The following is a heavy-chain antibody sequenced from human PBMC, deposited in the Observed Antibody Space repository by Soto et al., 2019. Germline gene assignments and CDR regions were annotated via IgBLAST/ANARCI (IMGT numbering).Heavy chain of an antibody. V-gene: IGHV1-18*01. D-gene: IGHD3-10*01. CDR1: GYTFTSYG. CDR2: ISAYNGNT. Sequence: QVQLVQSGAEVKKPGASVKVSCKASGYTFTSYGISWVRQAPVQGLEWMGWISAYNGNTNYAQKLQCRVTMTTDTSTSTAYMELRSLRSDDTAVYYCARALWFGESYYYYGMDVWGQGTTVTVSS. J-gene: IGHJ6*02. CDR3: ARALWFGESYYYYGMDV.